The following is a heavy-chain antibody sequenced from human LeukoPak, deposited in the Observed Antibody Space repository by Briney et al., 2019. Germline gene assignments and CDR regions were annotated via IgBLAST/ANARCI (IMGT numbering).Heavy chain of an antibody. D-gene: IGHD3-3*01. CDR1: GYTFTSYA. V-gene: IGHV1-3*01. Sequence: GASVKVSCKASGYTFTSYAMHWVRQAPGQRLEWMGWINAGNGNTKYSQKFQGRVTITTDESTSTAYMELSSLRSEDTAVYYCASPVNHYDFDYWGQGTLVTVSS. CDR2: INAGNGNT. J-gene: IGHJ4*02. CDR3: ASPVNHYDFDY.